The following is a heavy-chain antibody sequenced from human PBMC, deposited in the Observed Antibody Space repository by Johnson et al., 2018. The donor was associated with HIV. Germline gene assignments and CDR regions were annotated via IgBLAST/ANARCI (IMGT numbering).Heavy chain of an antibody. Sequence: VQLVESGGVVVQPGGSLRLSCAASGFTFDDYTMHWVRQAPGKGLEWVSLISWDGGRTHYADSVKGRFTISRDNSKNSLYLQMNSLRTEDTALYYCAKDMGRYSGSYGNYDAFDIWGQGTMVTVSS. V-gene: IGHV3-43*01. D-gene: IGHD1-26*01. CDR2: ISWDGGRT. CDR1: GFTFDDYT. J-gene: IGHJ3*02. CDR3: AKDMGRYSGSYGNYDAFDI.